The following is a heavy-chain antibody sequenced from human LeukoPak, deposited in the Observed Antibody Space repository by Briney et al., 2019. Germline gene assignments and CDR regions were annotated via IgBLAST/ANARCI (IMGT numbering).Heavy chain of an antibody. D-gene: IGHD3-9*01. V-gene: IGHV3-21*01. J-gene: IGHJ5*02. Sequence: GGSLRLSCAASGFTFSSYAMSWVRQAPGKGLEWVSSISSSSSYIYYADSVKGRFTISRDNAKNSLYLQMNSLRAEDTAIYYCAKVPRQHDNWFDPWGQGTLVTVSS. CDR1: GFTFSSYA. CDR3: AKVPRQHDNWFDP. CDR2: ISSSSSYI.